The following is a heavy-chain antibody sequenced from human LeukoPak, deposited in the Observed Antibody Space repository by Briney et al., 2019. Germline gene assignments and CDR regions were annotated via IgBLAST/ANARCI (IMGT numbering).Heavy chain of an antibody. V-gene: IGHV4-34*01. D-gene: IGHD6-19*01. CDR2: INHSGST. Sequence: SETLSLTCAVYGGSFSGYYWSWIRQPPGKGLEWIGEINHSGSTNYNPSLKSRVTISVDTSKNQFSLKLSSVTAADTAVYYCASHFGGYSSGWYDYRGQGTLVTVSS. CDR3: ASHFGGYSSGWYDY. CDR1: GGSFSGYY. J-gene: IGHJ4*02.